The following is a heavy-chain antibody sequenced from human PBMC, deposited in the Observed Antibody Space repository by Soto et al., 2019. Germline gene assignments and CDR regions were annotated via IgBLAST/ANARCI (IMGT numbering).Heavy chain of an antibody. Sequence: PGGSLRLSCAASGFTFSSYGMHWVRQAPGKGLEWVAVIWYDGSNKYYADSVKGRFTISRDNSKNTLYLQMNSLRAEDTAVYYCAREPYSWNDGQGYYYYGMDVWGQGTTVTVSS. CDR3: AREPYSWNDGQGYYYYGMDV. CDR2: IWYDGSNK. D-gene: IGHD1-1*01. V-gene: IGHV3-33*01. J-gene: IGHJ6*02. CDR1: GFTFSSYG.